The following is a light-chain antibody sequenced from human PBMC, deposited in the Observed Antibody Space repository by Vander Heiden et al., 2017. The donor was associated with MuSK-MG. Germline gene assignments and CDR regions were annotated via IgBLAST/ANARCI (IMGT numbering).Light chain of an antibody. Sequence: DIQLTQSPSSLSASVGDSVTITCRASQGIRNDLGWYQQKPGKAPKRLIYGALTLDSGTPSRFSGSGSETDFTLTVSSLQPEDFATYFCVHNDTHSWTFGQGTKVEIK. J-gene: IGKJ1*01. V-gene: IGKV1-17*01. CDR3: VHNDTHSWT. CDR1: QGIRND. CDR2: GAL.